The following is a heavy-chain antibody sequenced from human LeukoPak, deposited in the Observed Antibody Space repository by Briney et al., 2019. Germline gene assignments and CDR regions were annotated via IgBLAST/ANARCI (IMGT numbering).Heavy chain of an antibody. J-gene: IGHJ6*03. Sequence: GASVKVSCKASGGTFSSYAISWVRQAPGQGLEWMGGIIPIFGTANYAQKFQGRVTITTDESTSTAYMEPSSLRSEDTAVYYCARGDLNYYDSSGYYYHYYYYMDVWGKGTTVTVSS. V-gene: IGHV1-69*05. CDR2: IIPIFGTA. CDR1: GGTFSSYA. CDR3: ARGDLNYYDSSGYYYHYYYYMDV. D-gene: IGHD3-22*01.